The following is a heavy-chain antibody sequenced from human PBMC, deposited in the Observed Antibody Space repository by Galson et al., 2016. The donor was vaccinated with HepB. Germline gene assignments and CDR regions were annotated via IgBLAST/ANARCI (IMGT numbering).Heavy chain of an antibody. CDR2: INNDGSGT. V-gene: IGHV3-74*01. D-gene: IGHD1-14*01. CDR3: VREGENLDY. CDR1: GFTFSTYW. Sequence: SLRLSCAASGFTFSTYWMHWVRQAPGKGLVWVSHINNDGSGTNSADSVKGRFTVSRDNAKKTLNLQMNSLRVEDTAVYYCVREGENLDYWGQGTLVTVSS. J-gene: IGHJ4*02.